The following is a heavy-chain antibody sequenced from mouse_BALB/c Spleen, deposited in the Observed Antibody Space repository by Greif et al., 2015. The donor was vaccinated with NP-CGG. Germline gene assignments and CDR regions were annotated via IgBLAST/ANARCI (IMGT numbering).Heavy chain of an antibody. Sequence: EVKVVESGGGLVQPGGSLKLSCAASGFTFSSYGMSWVRQTPDKRLELVATINSNGGSTYYPDSVKGRFTISRDNAKNTLYLQMSSLKSEDTAMYYCARDGFDSYYYAMDYWGQGTSVTVSS. CDR3: ARDGFDSYYYAMDY. D-gene: IGHD2-4*01. V-gene: IGHV5-6-3*01. J-gene: IGHJ4*01. CDR1: GFTFSSYG. CDR2: INSNGGST.